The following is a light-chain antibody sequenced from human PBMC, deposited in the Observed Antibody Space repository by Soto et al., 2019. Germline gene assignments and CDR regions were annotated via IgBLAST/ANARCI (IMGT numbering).Light chain of an antibody. CDR2: EVS. V-gene: IGLV2-14*01. CDR3: SSYTANTTPL. J-gene: IGLJ2*01. CDR1: TSDIGAYNY. Sequence: QSALTQPPSASGSPGQSVTISCTGTTSDIGAYNYVSWYQQRPGKAPKLIIYEVSNRPSGVSDRFSGSRSGNTASLTISGLQAEDEADYYCSSYTANTTPLFGGGTKVTVL.